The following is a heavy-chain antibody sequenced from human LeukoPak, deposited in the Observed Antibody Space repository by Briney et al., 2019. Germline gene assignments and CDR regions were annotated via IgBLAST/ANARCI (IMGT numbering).Heavy chain of an antibody. CDR1: GFTFSSYS. D-gene: IGHD3-10*01. CDR2: ISSSSSYI. J-gene: IGHJ4*02. V-gene: IGHV3-21*01. CDR3: ASSMVRGDY. Sequence: GGSLRLSCAASGFTFSSYSMNWVRQAPGKGLGWVSSISSSSSYIYYADSLKGRFTISRDNAKNSLYLQMNSLRAEDTAVYYCASSMVRGDYWGQGTLVTVSS.